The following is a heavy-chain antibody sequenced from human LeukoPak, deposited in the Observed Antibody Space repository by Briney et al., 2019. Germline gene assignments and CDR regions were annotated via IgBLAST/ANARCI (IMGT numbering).Heavy chain of an antibody. CDR3: ARDPTVTSPFDY. V-gene: IGHV1-18*01. Sequence: AAVPVSCKSSGYTFTSYGISWLRQATGQGLEWMGWISAYNGNTNYAQKLQGRVTMTTDTSTSTAYMELRSLRSDDTAVYYCARDPTVTSPFDYWGQGTLVTVSS. CDR2: ISAYNGNT. CDR1: GYTFTSYG. D-gene: IGHD4-11*01. J-gene: IGHJ4*02.